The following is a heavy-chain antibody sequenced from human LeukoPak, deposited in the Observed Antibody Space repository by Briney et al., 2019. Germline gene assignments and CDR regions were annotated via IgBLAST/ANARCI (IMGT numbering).Heavy chain of an antibody. J-gene: IGHJ4*02. CDR1: GFTFTDYF. CDR3: ARVRRGGDSRYFGY. Sequence: GGSLRLSCAASGFTFTDYFMGWIRQAPGKWLEWVSHISRLGDTIDYADSVKGRFIISRDNAKNSLYLQMNSLRAEDTAVYFCARVRRGGDSRYFGYWGQGALVTVSS. D-gene: IGHD2-21*02. CDR2: ISRLGDTI. V-gene: IGHV3-11*01.